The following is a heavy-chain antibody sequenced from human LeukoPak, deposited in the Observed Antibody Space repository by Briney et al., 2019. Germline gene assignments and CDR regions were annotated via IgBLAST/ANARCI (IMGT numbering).Heavy chain of an antibody. CDR1: GFTFSRYS. V-gene: IGHV3-64*01. CDR2: ITSNGGTT. J-gene: IGHJ4*02. CDR3: ARGIRWASDY. D-gene: IGHD4-23*01. Sequence: GGSLRLSCAASGFTFSRYSIVWARQAPGKGLEYVSGITSNGGTTYYGNSVKGRFTISRDNSKDTLYLQMGSLRTEDMAVYYCARGIRWASDYWGQGTPVTVAS.